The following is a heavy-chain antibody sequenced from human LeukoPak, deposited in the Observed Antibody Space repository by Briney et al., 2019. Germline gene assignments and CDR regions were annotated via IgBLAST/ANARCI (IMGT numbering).Heavy chain of an antibody. J-gene: IGHJ6*02. CDR1: GGSISSYY. Sequence: PSETLSLTCTVSGGSISSYYWSWIRQPPGKGLEWIGYMYYSGSTNYNPSLKSRVTISVDTSKKQFFLKLSSVTAADTAVYYCARGPSDSYGMGVWGQGTTVTVSS. CDR3: ARGPSDSYGMGV. V-gene: IGHV4-59*01. CDR2: MYYSGST.